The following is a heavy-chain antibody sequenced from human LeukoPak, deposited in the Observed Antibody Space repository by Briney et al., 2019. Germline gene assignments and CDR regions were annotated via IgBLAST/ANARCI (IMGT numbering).Heavy chain of an antibody. CDR3: ARGLNYGGNSRSKYYFDY. CDR1: GFTFSSYG. Sequence: HPGGSLRLSCAASGFTFSSYGMHWVRQAPGKGLEWVAVISYDGSNKYYADSVKGRFTISRHNSKNTLYLQMNSLRAEDTAVYYCARGLNYGGNSRSKYYFDYWGQGTLVTVSS. D-gene: IGHD4-23*01. CDR2: ISYDGSNK. V-gene: IGHV3-30*03. J-gene: IGHJ4*02.